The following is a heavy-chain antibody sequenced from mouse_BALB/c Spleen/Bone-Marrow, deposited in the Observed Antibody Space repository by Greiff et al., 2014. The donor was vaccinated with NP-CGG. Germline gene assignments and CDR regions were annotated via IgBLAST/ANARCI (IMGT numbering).Heavy chain of an antibody. V-gene: IGHV5-17*02. CDR3: ARSLITTATYYFDY. J-gene: IGHJ2*01. CDR2: ISSGSSTI. CDR1: GFTFSSFG. Sequence: EVKVEESGGGLVQPGGSRKLSCAASGFTFSSFGMHWVRQAPEKGLEWVAYISSGSSTIYYADTVKGRFTISRDNPKNTLFLQMTSLRSEDTAMYYCARSLITTATYYFDYWGQGTTLTVSS. D-gene: IGHD1-2*01.